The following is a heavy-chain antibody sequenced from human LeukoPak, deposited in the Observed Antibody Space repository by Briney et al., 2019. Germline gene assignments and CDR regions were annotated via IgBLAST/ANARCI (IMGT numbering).Heavy chain of an antibody. J-gene: IGHJ6*02. V-gene: IGHV3-21*01. Sequence: GGSLRLSCAASGFTFSSYSMNWVRQAPGKGLEWVSSISSSSYIYYADSVKGRFTVSRDSAKNSLYLQMNSLRAEDTAVYYCARVGHYYGMDVWGQGTTVTVSS. CDR3: ARVGHYYGMDV. CDR1: GFTFSSYS. CDR2: ISSSSYI.